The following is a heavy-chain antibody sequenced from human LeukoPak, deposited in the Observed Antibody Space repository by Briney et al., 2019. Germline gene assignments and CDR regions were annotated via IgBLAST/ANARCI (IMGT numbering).Heavy chain of an antibody. CDR2: ISGSGGGT. D-gene: IGHD6-19*01. CDR3: AKDSSSGWYHNHFDY. CDR1: GFTFSSYA. V-gene: IGHV3-23*01. J-gene: IGHJ4*02. Sequence: GGSLRLSCAASGFTFSSYAMSWVRQAPGQGLEWVSAISGSGGGTYYADSVKGRFTISRDNSKNTLYLQMNSLRAEDTAVYYCAKDSSSGWYHNHFDYWGQGTLVTVSS.